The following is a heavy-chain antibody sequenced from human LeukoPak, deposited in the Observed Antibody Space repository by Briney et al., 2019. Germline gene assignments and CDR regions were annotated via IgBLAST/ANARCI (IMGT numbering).Heavy chain of an antibody. CDR1: GFTFRDFA. CDR3: VKDAPLPFDF. Sequence: PGGSLRLSRAASGFTFRDFAMSWVRQAPGKGLEWVSAISGDAHSTYYADSLKGRFTISRDNSKNTLYLQMNSLRAADTATYFCVKDAPLPFDFWGQGALVIVSS. CDR2: ISGDAHST. J-gene: IGHJ4*02. V-gene: IGHV3-23*01.